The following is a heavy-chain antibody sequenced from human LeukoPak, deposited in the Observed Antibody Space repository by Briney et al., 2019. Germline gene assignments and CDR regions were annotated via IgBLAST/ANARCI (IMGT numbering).Heavy chain of an antibody. CDR1: GYTFTSYD. CDR3: ARVVDGSATFNWFDP. V-gene: IGHV1-8*01. D-gene: IGHD3-16*01. Sequence: ASVKVSCKASGYTFTSYDINWVRQATGQGLEWMGWMNPNSGNTGYAQKFQGRVTMTRNTSISTAYMELSSLRSEDTAVYYCARVVDGSATFNWFDPWGQGTLVTVSS. J-gene: IGHJ5*02. CDR2: MNPNSGNT.